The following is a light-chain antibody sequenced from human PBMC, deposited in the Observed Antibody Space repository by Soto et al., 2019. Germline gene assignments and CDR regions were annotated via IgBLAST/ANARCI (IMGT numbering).Light chain of an antibody. Sequence: AVLTQPASVSGSPGQSITISCTGTSSDVGGYNYVSWYQQHPGKAPKLMIYEVSNRPSGVSNRFSGSKSGNTASLTISGLQAEDEADYYCSSYTSSSTLNYVLGTGTKVNV. V-gene: IGLV2-14*01. CDR3: SSYTSSSTLNYV. J-gene: IGLJ1*01. CDR1: SSDVGGYNY. CDR2: EVS.